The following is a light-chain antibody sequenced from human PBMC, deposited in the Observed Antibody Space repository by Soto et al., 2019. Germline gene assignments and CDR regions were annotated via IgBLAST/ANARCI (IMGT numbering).Light chain of an antibody. CDR1: SSDVGGYKY. J-gene: IGLJ1*01. CDR3: SSYTSSSTRV. Sequence: QSALTQPASVSGSPGQSITISCTGTSSDVGGYKYVSWYQQHPGEAPKLMIYDVSNRPSGVSNRFSGSKSGSTASLTISGLQAEDEADYYCSSYTSSSTRVFGTGTKVTVL. CDR2: DVS. V-gene: IGLV2-14*01.